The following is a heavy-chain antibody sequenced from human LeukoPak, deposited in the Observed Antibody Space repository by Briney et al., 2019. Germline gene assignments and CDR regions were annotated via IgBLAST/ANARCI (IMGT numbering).Heavy chain of an antibody. D-gene: IGHD3-10*01. V-gene: IGHV3-23*01. CDR1: GFTFSYYW. CDR2: ISGSGGSI. J-gene: IGHJ4*02. CDR3: AKDTMVRGAHDY. Sequence: GGSLRLSCAASGFTFSYYWMSWVRQAPGKGLEWVSAISGSGGSIYYADSVKGRFTISRDNSKNTLYLQMNSLRAEDTAVYYCAKDTMVRGAHDYWGQGTLVTVSS.